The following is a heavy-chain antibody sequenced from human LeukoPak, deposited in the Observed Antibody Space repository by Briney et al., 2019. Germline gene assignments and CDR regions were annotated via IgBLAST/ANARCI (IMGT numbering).Heavy chain of an antibody. J-gene: IGHJ3*02. CDR1: GYTFTGYY. D-gene: IGHD6-13*01. CDR2: ISPNSGGT. Sequence: ASVKVSCKASGYTFTGYYMHWVRQAPGQGLEWMGWISPNSGGTNYAQKFQGRVTMTRDTSINTAYMELSRLRSDDTAVYYCARESSSWSDAFDIWGQGTMVTVSS. CDR3: ARESSSWSDAFDI. V-gene: IGHV1-2*02.